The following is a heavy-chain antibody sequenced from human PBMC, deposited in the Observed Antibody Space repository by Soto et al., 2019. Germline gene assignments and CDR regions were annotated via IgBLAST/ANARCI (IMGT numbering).Heavy chain of an antibody. CDR3: ATSPGFYDSSPFDY. V-gene: IGHV3-15*07. CDR2: IRSKTDGGTT. Sequence: PGGSLRLSCAASGFTFSNAWMNWVRQAPGKGLEWVGRIRSKTDGGTTDYVEPVKGRFTISRDDSQSTVYLQMNSLKTEDTAVYYCATSPGFYDSSPFDYWGPGTLVTVS. D-gene: IGHD3-16*01. J-gene: IGHJ4*02. CDR1: GFTFSNAW.